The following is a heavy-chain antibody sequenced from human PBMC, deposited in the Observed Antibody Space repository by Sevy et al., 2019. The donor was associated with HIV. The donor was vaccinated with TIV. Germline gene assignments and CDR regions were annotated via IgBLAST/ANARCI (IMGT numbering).Heavy chain of an antibody. Sequence: GSRRLSCAASGFTFSSYAMHWVRQAPGKGLEWVAVISYDGSNKYYADSVKGRFTISRDNSKNTLYLQMNSLRAEDTAVYYCARGGNFSPAYSSSWYLSAFDIWGQGTMVTVSS. CDR1: GFTFSSYA. CDR3: ARGGNFSPAYSSSWYLSAFDI. V-gene: IGHV3-30-3*01. CDR2: ISYDGSNK. D-gene: IGHD6-13*01. J-gene: IGHJ3*02.